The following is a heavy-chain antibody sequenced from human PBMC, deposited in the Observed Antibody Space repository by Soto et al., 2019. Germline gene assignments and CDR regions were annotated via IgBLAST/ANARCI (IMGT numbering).Heavy chain of an antibody. J-gene: IGHJ4*02. V-gene: IGHV1-69*13. CDR2: IIPIFGTA. D-gene: IGHD2-8*01. Sequence: GASVKVSCKASGGTFSSYAISWVRQAPGQGLEWMGGIIPIFGTANYAQKFQGRVTITADESTSTAYMELSSLRSEDTAVYYCATSLYCTNGVCYTGLPPQPDYWGQGTLVTVSS. CDR1: GGTFSSYA. CDR3: ATSLYCTNGVCYTGLPPQPDY.